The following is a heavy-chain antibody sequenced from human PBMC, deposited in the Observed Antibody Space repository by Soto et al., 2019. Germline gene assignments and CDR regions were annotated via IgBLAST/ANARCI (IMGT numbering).Heavy chain of an antibody. CDR2: ISWNTGAI. J-gene: IGHJ4*02. CDR3: ARKTIPRGYSGYDMGSIDY. D-gene: IGHD5-12*01. Sequence: EVQLVESGGGLVQPGRSLRLSCAASGFIFDNYAMHWVRQAPGKGLEWVSGISWNTGAIGYADSVKGRFTISRDNAKNSVYLQMNSLRAEDTAVYYCARKTIPRGYSGYDMGSIDYWGQGTLVTVSS. V-gene: IGHV3-9*01. CDR1: GFIFDNYA.